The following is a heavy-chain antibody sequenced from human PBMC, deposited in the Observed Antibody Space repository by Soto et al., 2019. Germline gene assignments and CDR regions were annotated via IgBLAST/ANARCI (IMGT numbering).Heavy chain of an antibody. Sequence: EVQLVESGGGLVKPGGSLRLSCAASGFTFSSYSMNWVRQAPGKGLEWVASISSSSSYIYYADSVKGRFTISRDNAKNSLFLQMNSLGAEGTAVYYWARVSSGSSWGMNWFGPWGQGNLVTVSS. CDR1: GFTFSSYS. V-gene: IGHV3-21*01. J-gene: IGHJ5*02. CDR3: ARVSSGSSWGMNWFGP. CDR2: ISSSSSYI. D-gene: IGHD6-13*01.